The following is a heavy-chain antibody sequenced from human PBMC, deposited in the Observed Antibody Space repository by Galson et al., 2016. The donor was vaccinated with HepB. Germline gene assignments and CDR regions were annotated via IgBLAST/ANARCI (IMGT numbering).Heavy chain of an antibody. J-gene: IGHJ6*02. V-gene: IGHV3-30*18. CDR2: ISYDGSNK. D-gene: IGHD2-2*01. CDR1: GFTFSSCG. Sequence: SLRLSCAASGFTFSSCGMHWVRQAPGKGLEWVAVISYDGSNKYYADSVKDRFTISRDNSKNTLYLQMNSLRAEDTAVYYCAKDTARYCSSTSCSYGMDVWGQGTTVTVSS. CDR3: AKDTARYCSSTSCSYGMDV.